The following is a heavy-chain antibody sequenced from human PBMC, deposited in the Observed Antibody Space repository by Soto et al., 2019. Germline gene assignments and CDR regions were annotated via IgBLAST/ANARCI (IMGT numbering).Heavy chain of an antibody. CDR3: ARDEGRGDSSGYYDEVYYYYYGMDV. CDR2: ISYDGSNK. CDR1: GFTFSSYA. D-gene: IGHD3-22*01. J-gene: IGHJ6*02. V-gene: IGHV3-30-3*01. Sequence: GGSLRLSCAASGFTFSSYAMHWVREAPGKGLEWVAVISYDGSNKYYADSVKGRFTISRDNSKNTLYLQMNSLRAEDTAVYYCARDEGRGDSSGYYDEVYYYYYGMDVWGQGTTVTVSS.